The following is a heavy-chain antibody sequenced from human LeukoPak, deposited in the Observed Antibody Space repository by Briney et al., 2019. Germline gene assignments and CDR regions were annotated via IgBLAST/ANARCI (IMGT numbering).Heavy chain of an antibody. CDR1: GGSFSGYY. V-gene: IGHV4-34*01. Sequence: SETLSLTCAVYGGSFSGYYWSWIRQPPGKGLEWIGEINHSGSTNYNPSLKSRVTISVDTSKNQFSLKLSSVTAADTAVYYCARGSKTFVTMVRGVPPRFDPWGQGTLVTVSS. D-gene: IGHD3-10*01. CDR2: INHSGST. CDR3: ARGSKTFVTMVRGVPPRFDP. J-gene: IGHJ5*02.